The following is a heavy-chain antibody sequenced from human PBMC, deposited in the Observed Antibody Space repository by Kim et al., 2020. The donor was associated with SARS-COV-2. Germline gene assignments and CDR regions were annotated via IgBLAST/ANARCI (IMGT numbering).Heavy chain of an antibody. Sequence: PVKGRFTISRDDSKNTLYLQMNSLKTEDTAVYYCTTERPRATVTTDYFDYWGQGTLVTVSS. CDR3: TTERPRATVTTDYFDY. V-gene: IGHV3-15*01. D-gene: IGHD4-17*01. J-gene: IGHJ4*02.